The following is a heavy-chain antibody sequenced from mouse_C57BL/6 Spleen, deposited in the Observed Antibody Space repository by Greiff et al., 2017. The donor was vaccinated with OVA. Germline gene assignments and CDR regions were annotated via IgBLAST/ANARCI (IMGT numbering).Heavy chain of an antibody. CDR2: ISYDGSN. CDR1: GYSITSGYY. J-gene: IGHJ2*01. V-gene: IGHV3-6*01. D-gene: IGHD2-14*01. CDR3: ASSYYRGPFDY. Sequence: DVQLQESGPGLVKPSQSLSLTCSVTGYSITSGYYWHWIRQFPGNKLEWMGYISYDGSNNYNPSLKNRISITRDTSKNQFFLKLNSVTTEDTATYYCASSYYRGPFDYWGQGTTLTVSS.